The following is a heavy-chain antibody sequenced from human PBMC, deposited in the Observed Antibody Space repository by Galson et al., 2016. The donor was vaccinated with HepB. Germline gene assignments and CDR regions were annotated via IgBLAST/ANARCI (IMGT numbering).Heavy chain of an antibody. CDR1: GYSFTSYW. D-gene: IGHD3-3*01. J-gene: IGHJ2*01. V-gene: IGHV5-51*01. CDR2: IYPGDPHT. Sequence: QSGAEVKKPGESLKISCKGSGYSFTSYWVGWVRQMPEKGLEWMGVIYPGDPHTSYSPAFPGQVTISADKSISTAYLQRSSLKASDTAMYYCARLPGFLTRYIDVWGRGTLVTVSS. CDR3: ARLPGFLTRYIDV.